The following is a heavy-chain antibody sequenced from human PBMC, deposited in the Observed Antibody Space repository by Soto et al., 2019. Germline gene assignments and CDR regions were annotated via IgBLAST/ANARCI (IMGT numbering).Heavy chain of an antibody. CDR2: FDPEDGET. CDR3: ATDYRYCSGGSCYGGLDY. J-gene: IGHJ4*02. CDR1: GYTLTELS. D-gene: IGHD2-15*01. Sequence: ASVKVSCKVSGYTLTELSMHWVRQAPGKGLEWMGGFDPEDGETIYAQKFQGRVTMTEDTSTDTAYMELSSLRSEDTAVYYCATDYRYCSGGSCYGGLDYWGQGTLVTVSS. V-gene: IGHV1-24*01.